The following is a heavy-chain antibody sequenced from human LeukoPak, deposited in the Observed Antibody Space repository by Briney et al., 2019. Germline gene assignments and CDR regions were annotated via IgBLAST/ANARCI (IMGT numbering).Heavy chain of an antibody. V-gene: IGHV3-74*01. Sequence: GGSLRLSCAASGFTFSNYWVHWVRQAPGKGLVWVSRINPDGSTINYADSVKGRFTISRDNAKNTLYLQMNSLRAEDTAVYYCAAAGNYRFDYWGQGTLVTVSS. CDR2: INPDGSTI. CDR3: AAAGNYRFDY. D-gene: IGHD1-7*01. J-gene: IGHJ4*02. CDR1: GFTFSNYW.